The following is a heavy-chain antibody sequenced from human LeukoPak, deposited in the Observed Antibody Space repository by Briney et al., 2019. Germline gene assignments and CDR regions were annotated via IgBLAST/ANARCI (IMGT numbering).Heavy chain of an antibody. D-gene: IGHD3-9*01. CDR3: ARRDILTGYYKGNFDY. CDR2: MYYSGKN. J-gene: IGHJ4*02. V-gene: IGHV4-39*01. CDR1: GGPISSYNFY. Sequence: SETLSLTCTVSGGPISSYNFYWAWIRQPPGKGLEWIGSMYYSGKNYNNPSLGSRVTISADTSKNQFSLRLSSVTAADTSVYYCARRDILTGYYKGNFDYWGQGTLVTVSS.